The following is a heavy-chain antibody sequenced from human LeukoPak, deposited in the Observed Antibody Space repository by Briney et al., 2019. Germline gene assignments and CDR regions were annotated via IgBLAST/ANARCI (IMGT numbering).Heavy chain of an antibody. V-gene: IGHV1-46*01. CDR1: GYTFTSYY. CDR2: INPSGGST. D-gene: IGHD6-13*01. J-gene: IGHJ5*02. CDR3: ARDGYSSSWQLNWFDP. Sequence: ASVKVSCKASGYTFTSYYMHWVRQAPGQGLEWMGIINPSGGSTSYAQKFQGRVTMTRDTSTSTVYMELSSLRSEDMAVYYCARDGYSSSWQLNWFDPWGQGTLVTVSS.